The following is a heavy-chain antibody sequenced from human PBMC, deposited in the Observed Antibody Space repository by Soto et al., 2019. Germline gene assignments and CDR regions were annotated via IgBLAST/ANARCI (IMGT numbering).Heavy chain of an antibody. CDR3: AKETYDYVWGTHRSYYFDY. CDR1: GFTFSSYG. J-gene: IGHJ4*02. Sequence: QVQLVESGGGVVQPGRSLRLSCAASGFTFSSYGMHWVRQAPGKGLEWVAVISYDGSNKYYADSVKGRFTISRDNSKNTLYQQMNSLRAEDTAVYYCAKETYDYVWGTHRSYYFDYWGQGTLVTVSS. D-gene: IGHD3-16*01. V-gene: IGHV3-30*18. CDR2: ISYDGSNK.